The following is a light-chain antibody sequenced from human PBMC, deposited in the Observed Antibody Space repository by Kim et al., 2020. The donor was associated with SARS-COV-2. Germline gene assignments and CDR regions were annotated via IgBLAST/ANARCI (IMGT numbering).Light chain of an antibody. CDR1: SIDVGGYNY. Sequence: GQSITRSSTGTSIDVGGYNYVSWYQQHPGKAPNLMIYDVSKRPSGVSNRFSGSKSGNTASLTISGLQAEDEADYYCSSYTSSSTWVFGTGTKVTVL. CDR2: DVS. J-gene: IGLJ1*01. V-gene: IGLV2-14*04. CDR3: SSYTSSSTWV.